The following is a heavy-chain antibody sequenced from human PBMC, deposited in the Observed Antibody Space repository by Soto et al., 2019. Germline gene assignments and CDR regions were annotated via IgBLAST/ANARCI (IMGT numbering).Heavy chain of an antibody. J-gene: IGHJ4*02. CDR1: NYSFSSFG. D-gene: IGHD1-26*01. V-gene: IGHV1-18*01. CDR3: ARDPFYSGSILQVGYFDS. Sequence: QVQMVQSGAEVKKPGASVKVSCKASNYSFSSFGISWMRQAPGQGLEWMAWINPSNDNTNYAQSLQGRVTLTTDTSTSTADMELGSLRSDDTAVYFCARDPFYSGSILQVGYFDSWGQGTLVTVSS. CDR2: INPSNDNT.